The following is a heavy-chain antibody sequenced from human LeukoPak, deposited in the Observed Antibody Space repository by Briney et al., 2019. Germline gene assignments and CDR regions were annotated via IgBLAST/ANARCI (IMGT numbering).Heavy chain of an antibody. CDR2: IYYSGST. Sequence: SSETLSLTCTVSGGSISSYYWSWIRQPPGKGLEWIGYIYYSGSTNYNPSLKSRVTISVDTSKNQFSLKLSSVTAADTAVYYCARNKVRGVIDYWGQGTLVTVSS. V-gene: IGHV4-59*01. CDR1: GGSISSYY. D-gene: IGHD3-10*01. J-gene: IGHJ4*02. CDR3: ARNKVRGVIDY.